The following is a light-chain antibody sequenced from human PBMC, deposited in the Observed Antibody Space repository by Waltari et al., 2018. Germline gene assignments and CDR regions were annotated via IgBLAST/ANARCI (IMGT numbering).Light chain of an antibody. CDR2: QDS. V-gene: IGLV3-1*01. J-gene: IGLJ3*02. CDR1: NLGNKY. CDR3: QAWDSTGE. Sequence: SYELTQPPSVSVSPGQPATITCSGDNLGNKYACWYQQKPGQSPVVVIYQDSKRPSGIPERFSGSNSGNTATLTISETQAMDEADYYCQAWDSTGEFGGGTKLTVL.